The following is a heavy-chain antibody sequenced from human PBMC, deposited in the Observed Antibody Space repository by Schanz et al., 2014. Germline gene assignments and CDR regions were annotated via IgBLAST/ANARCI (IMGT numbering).Heavy chain of an antibody. D-gene: IGHD3-16*01. V-gene: IGHV1-18*01. Sequence: QLQLVQSGAEVKKPGSSVKVSCKLSGGTFSSYTISWMRQAPGQGLEWMGWISTSNGNTNYIQKLQGRVTMTTDTSANTAYMELRSLRSDDTAHYYCVRVPSRDVSFDLWGRGTLVTVSS. CDR1: GGTFSSYT. J-gene: IGHJ2*01. CDR2: ISTSNGNT. CDR3: VRVPSRDVSFDL.